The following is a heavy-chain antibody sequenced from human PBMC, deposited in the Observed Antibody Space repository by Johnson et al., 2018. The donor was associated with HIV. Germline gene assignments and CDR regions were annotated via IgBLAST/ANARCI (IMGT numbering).Heavy chain of an antibody. J-gene: IGHJ3*02. Sequence: VQLVESGGGLVQPGWSLRLSCAASGFTFDDYAMHWVRQAPGKGLEWVSGISWNSGSIGYADSVKGRFTISRDNAKNSLYLQMNSLRAEDTAVYYCARGRKTVTTVRPSAFDIWGQGTMVTVSS. CDR1: GFTFDDYA. CDR2: ISWNSGSI. CDR3: ARGRKTVTTVRPSAFDI. D-gene: IGHD4-17*01. V-gene: IGHV3-9*01.